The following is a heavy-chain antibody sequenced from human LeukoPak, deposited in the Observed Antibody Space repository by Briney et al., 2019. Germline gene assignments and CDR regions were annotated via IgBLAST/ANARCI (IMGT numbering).Heavy chain of an antibody. J-gene: IGHJ4*02. D-gene: IGHD3/OR15-3a*01. CDR2: IRYDGSNK. CDR3: AKAGLTGLDY. Sequence: GGSLRLSCAASGFSFSTYGMHWVRQAPGKGLEWVTFIRYDGSNKHYADSVKGRFTISRDNSKSTLYLQMNSLRAEVTAVYYCAKAGLTGLDYWGQGTLVTVSS. CDR1: GFSFSTYG. V-gene: IGHV3-30*02.